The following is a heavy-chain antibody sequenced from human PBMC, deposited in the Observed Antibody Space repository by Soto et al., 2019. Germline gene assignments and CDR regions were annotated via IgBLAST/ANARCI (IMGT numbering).Heavy chain of an antibody. V-gene: IGHV4-39*01. Sequence: SETLSLTCTVSGGSISSSSYYWGWIRQPPGKGLKWIGSIYYSGSTYYNPSLKSRVTISIDTSKNQFSLKLSSVTAADTAVYYCARRIYCSGGSCYGYNWFDPWGQGTLVTVSS. CDR3: ARRIYCSGGSCYGYNWFDP. CDR2: IYYSGST. D-gene: IGHD2-15*01. CDR1: GGSISSSSYY. J-gene: IGHJ5*02.